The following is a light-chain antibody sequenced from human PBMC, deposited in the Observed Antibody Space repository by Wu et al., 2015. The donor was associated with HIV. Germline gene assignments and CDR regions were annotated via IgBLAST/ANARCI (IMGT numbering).Light chain of an antibody. J-gene: IGKJ1*01. CDR2: GAS. Sequence: MVMTQSPATLSVSPGEGATLSCRASQNVSTNLAWYQQKPGQAPRLLIYGASTRATGVPARFSGSGSATDFILTINSLQSEDFGVYYCQQRSNWLWTFGQGTKVEIK. CDR1: QNVSTN. V-gene: IGKV3-15*01. CDR3: QQRSNWLWT.